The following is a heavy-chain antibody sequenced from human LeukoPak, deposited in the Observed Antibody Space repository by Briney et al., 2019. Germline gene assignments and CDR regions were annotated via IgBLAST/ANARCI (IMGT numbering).Heavy chain of an antibody. CDR3: AKDLEGVYDYIWGSYPLLFDY. CDR1: GFTFSSYS. D-gene: IGHD3-16*02. Sequence: PGGSLRLSCAASGFTFSSYSMNWVRQAPGKGLEWVSVIYSGGSTYYADSVKGRFTISRDNSKNTLYLQMNSLRAEDTAVYYCAKDLEGVYDYIWGSYPLLFDYWGQGTLVTVSS. V-gene: IGHV3-53*01. CDR2: IYSGGST. J-gene: IGHJ4*02.